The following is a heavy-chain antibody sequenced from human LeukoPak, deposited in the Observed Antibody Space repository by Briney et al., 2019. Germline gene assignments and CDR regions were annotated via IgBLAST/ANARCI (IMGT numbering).Heavy chain of an antibody. V-gene: IGHV3-21*05. CDR3: ARGRSITLLRGVAMSDGFDI. D-gene: IGHD3-10*01. J-gene: IGHJ3*02. CDR2: INSISGEI. CDR1: GFTFSYYS. Sequence: PGGSLRLSCVASGFTFSYYSMNWVRQAPGKGLEWVSYINSISGEIWYADSVKGRFTISRDNAKNLVFLQMNGLRAEDTAVYYCARGRSITLLRGVAMSDGFDIWGQGAMVAVSS.